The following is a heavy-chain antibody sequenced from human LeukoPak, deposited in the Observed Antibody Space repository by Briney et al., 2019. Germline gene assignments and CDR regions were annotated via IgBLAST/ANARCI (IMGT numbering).Heavy chain of an antibody. CDR2: ISGSGGNT. Sequence: GGSLRLSCAASGFPFSSYAMSWVRQAPGKGLEWVSGISGSGGNTYYADSVKGRFTISRDNSKNTLYLQMNSLRAEDTAVYFCAKDILYNSGWNSFDYWGQGTLVTVSS. J-gene: IGHJ4*02. D-gene: IGHD6-19*01. CDR3: AKDILYNSGWNSFDY. V-gene: IGHV3-23*01. CDR1: GFPFSSYA.